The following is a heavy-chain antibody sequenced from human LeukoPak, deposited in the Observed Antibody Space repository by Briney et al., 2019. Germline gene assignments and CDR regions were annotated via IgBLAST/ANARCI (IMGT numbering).Heavy chain of an antibody. D-gene: IGHD5-24*01. J-gene: IGHJ6*03. V-gene: IGHV4-30-2*01. Sequence: PSETLFLTCTVSGGSISSGGYYWSWIRQPPGKGLEWIGYIYHSGSTYYNPSLKSRVTISVDRSKNQFSLKLTSVTAADTAVYYCARESSLVEMATMDGSVGGYYYYMDVWGKGTTVTVSS. CDR2: IYHSGST. CDR3: ARESSLVEMATMDGSVGGYYYYMDV. CDR1: GGSISSGGYY.